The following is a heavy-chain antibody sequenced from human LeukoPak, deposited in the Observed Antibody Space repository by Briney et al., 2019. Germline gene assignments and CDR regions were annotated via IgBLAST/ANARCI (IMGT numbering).Heavy chain of an antibody. J-gene: IGHJ6*03. D-gene: IGHD2-21*02. Sequence: SETLSLTCTVSGGSISSYYWSWIRQPPGKGLEYIGYIYYSGSTNYNPSLKSRVTISVDTSKNQFSLKLSSVTAADTAVYYCARVGEFVVVTASTHSYYMDVWGKGTTVTVSS. CDR1: GGSISSYY. CDR3: ARVGEFVVVTASTHSYYMDV. CDR2: IYYSGST. V-gene: IGHV4-59*01.